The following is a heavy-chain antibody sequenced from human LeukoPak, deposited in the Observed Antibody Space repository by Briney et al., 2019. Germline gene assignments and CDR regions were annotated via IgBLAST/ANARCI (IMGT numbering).Heavy chain of an antibody. CDR2: IYYSGST. V-gene: IGHV4-31*03. Sequence: TSETLSLTCTVSGGSISSGGYYWSWIRQHPGKGLEWIGYIYYSGSTYYNPSLKSRVTISVDTSKNQFSLKLSSVTAADTAVYYCAQKSYTNFGFDPWGQGTLVTVSS. CDR3: AQKSYTNFGFDP. D-gene: IGHD3-10*01. CDR1: GGSISSGGYY. J-gene: IGHJ5*02.